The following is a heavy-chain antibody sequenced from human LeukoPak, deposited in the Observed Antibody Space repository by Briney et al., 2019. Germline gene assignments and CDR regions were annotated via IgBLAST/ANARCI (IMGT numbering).Heavy chain of an antibody. Sequence: ETLSLTCTVSGGSISSSSYYWGWIRQPPGKGLEWIGSIYYSGSTYYNPSLKSRVTISVDTSKNQFSLKLSSVTAADTAVYYCARVLYGSGSYYKDYWGQGTLVTVSS. CDR3: ARVLYGSGSYYKDY. D-gene: IGHD3-10*01. J-gene: IGHJ4*02. CDR2: IYYSGST. V-gene: IGHV4-39*07. CDR1: GGSISSSSYY.